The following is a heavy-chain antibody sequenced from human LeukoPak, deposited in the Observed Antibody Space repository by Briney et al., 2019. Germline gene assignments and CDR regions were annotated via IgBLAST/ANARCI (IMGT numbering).Heavy chain of an antibody. CDR1: GFPFSAYA. CDR3: AKDLENYYDSRAGGYFDY. J-gene: IGHJ4*02. Sequence: GGSLRLSCAASGFPFSAYAMSWVRQAPGKGLEWVSGIRGSGDSTYYAESVKGRFTIYRDNSKNTLYLQMNSLRAEDTAVYYCAKDLENYYDSRAGGYFDYWGQGTLVTVSS. V-gene: IGHV3-23*01. D-gene: IGHD3-22*01. CDR2: IRGSGDST.